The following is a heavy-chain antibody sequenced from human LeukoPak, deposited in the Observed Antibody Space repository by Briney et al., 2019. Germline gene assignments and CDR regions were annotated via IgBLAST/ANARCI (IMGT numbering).Heavy chain of an antibody. J-gene: IGHJ5*02. V-gene: IGHV4-39*01. D-gene: IGHD3-10*01. CDR2: FYCSESP. CDR1: GGSFSSSPYH. CDR3: ARHNYGSGSLNRVWFDP. Sequence: SETLSLICTVSGGSFSSSPYHWGWVRQPPGKGLEWFGRFYCSESPYYNPYLTSRVTLTVDTYKNQFSLKLSSVPAADPAVFYSARHNYGSGSLNRVWFDPWGQGTLVTVSS.